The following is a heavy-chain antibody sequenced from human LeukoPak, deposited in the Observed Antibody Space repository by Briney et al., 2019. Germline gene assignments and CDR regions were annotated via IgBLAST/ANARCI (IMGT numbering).Heavy chain of an antibody. Sequence: GGSLRLSCAASGFTFSSYSMNWVRQAPGKGLEWVSSISSSSSYIYYADSVKGRFTISRDNAKNSLYLQMNSLRAEDTAVYYCARAGVVPAAIAVWGQGTLVTVSS. CDR1: GFTFSSYS. CDR2: ISSSSSYI. J-gene: IGHJ4*02. V-gene: IGHV3-21*04. D-gene: IGHD2-2*01. CDR3: ARAGVVPAAIAV.